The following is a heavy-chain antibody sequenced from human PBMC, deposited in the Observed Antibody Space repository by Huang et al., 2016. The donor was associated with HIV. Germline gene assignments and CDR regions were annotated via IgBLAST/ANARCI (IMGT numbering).Heavy chain of an antibody. D-gene: IGHD3-22*01. CDR3: ATVDYYDTSGPQRGYFDN. V-gene: IGHV1-69*01. CDR1: GGSFRNFA. J-gene: IGHJ4*02. Sequence: QVQLVQSGAEVKKPGSSVKVSCQASGGSFRNFAIGWVRQAPGQGLEWMGGSIPTLGTANYEQKCQGRGTIIADESTSTAYMELSSLRSEDTAVYYCATVDYYDTSGPQRGYFDNWGQGTLVTVSS. CDR2: SIPTLGTA.